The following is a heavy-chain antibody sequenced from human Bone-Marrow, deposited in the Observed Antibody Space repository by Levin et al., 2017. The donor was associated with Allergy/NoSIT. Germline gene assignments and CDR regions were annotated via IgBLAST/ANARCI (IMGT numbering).Heavy chain of an antibody. V-gene: IGHV4-38-2*02. D-gene: IGHD5-12*01. J-gene: IGHJ5*02. CDR2: IYHSGST. CDR1: GYSISSGYY. CDR3: AREVEEKWLLLRPFLIHLNWFDP. Sequence: SETLSLTCAVSGYSISSGYYWGWIRQPPGKGLEWIGSIYHSGSTYYNPSLKSRVTISVDTSKNQFSLKLSSVTAADTAVYYCAREVEEKWLLLRPFLIHLNWFDPWGQGTLVTVSS.